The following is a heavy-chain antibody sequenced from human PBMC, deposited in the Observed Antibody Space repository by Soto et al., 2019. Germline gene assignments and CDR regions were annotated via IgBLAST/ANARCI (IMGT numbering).Heavy chain of an antibody. CDR2: ISSSSRYI. CDR1: GFSFSSYT. V-gene: IGHV3-21*01. Sequence: RGSLRLSCAASGFSFSSYTMNWVRQPPGKGPEWVSSISSSSRYIYYADSVTGRFTVSRDNAKKSLYLQMNSLADDDTAGYYCAPGGPGTQIYNWFDPWCQGP. D-gene: IGHD1-1*01. J-gene: IGHJ5*02. CDR3: APGGPGTQIYNWFDP.